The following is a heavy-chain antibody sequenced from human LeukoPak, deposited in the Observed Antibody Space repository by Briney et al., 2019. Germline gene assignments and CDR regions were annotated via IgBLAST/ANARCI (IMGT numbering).Heavy chain of an antibody. CDR1: GLTVNDNY. V-gene: IGHV3-53*01. CDR2: IFPDGQT. CDR3: ARANPVYGDFDY. Sequence: PGGSLRLSCTLSGLTVNDNYMSWVRQAPGKGLEWVSLIFPDGQTYYADFVQGRFSISRDMPRNTLFLDMSSLRAEDTAVFFCARANPVYGDFDYWGQGTLVTVSS. J-gene: IGHJ4*02. D-gene: IGHD4-17*01.